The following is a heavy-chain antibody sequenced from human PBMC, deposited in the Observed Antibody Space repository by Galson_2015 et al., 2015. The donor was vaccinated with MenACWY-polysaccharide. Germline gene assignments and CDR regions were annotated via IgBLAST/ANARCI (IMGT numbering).Heavy chain of an antibody. CDR3: ARDTGVSRTDDWSFDL. J-gene: IGHJ2*01. V-gene: IGHV3-7*01. D-gene: IGHD1-7*01. CDR1: GFSFRSYW. Sequence: SLRLSCAASGFSFRSYWMSWVRQAPGKGLEWVADIKQDGSEEYYVDSVKGRFAISRDNARNPLYLQMNSLRAEDTAVYFCARDTGVSRTDDWSFDLWGRGSQVTVSS. CDR2: IKQDGSEE.